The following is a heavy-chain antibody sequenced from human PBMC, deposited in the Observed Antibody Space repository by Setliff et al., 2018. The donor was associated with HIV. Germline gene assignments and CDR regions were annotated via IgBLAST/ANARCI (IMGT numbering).Heavy chain of an antibody. D-gene: IGHD3-10*01. CDR1: GGSINSYH. CDR2: IYKSGTT. V-gene: IGHV4-4*08. CDR3: ARRTDYYGSGSESSFDY. J-gene: IGHJ4*02. Sequence: PSETLSLTCSVSGGSINSYHWSWIRQSPGKGLEWIGYIYKSGTTNYSSSLKSRVTISADPSKNQFSLKLTSVTAADTAVYYCARRTDYYGSGSESSFDYWGQGTLVTVSS.